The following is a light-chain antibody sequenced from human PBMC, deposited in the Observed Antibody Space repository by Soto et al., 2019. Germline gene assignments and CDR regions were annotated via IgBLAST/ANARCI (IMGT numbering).Light chain of an antibody. J-gene: IGKJ1*01. V-gene: IGKV1-27*01. CDR2: GAS. Sequence: DIQMTQSPSSLSASVGDRVTITCRASEDISNYLAWYQQKPGKVPTLLIYGASTLQSGVPSRFSGSGSGTDFTLTISSLQTEDVATYYCQNYNRAPWTFGQGTKVENK. CDR3: QNYNRAPWT. CDR1: EDISNY.